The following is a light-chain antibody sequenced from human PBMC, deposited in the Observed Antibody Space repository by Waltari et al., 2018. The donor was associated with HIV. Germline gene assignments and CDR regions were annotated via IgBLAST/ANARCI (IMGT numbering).Light chain of an antibody. CDR3: QQYNNWPPWT. J-gene: IGKJ1*01. CDR1: QSVSSN. Sequence: EIVMTQSPATLSVSPGERATLSCRASQSVSSNLAWYQQKPGQAPRLLIYGSSTRATGVPARFSGSGSGTEFALTISSLQSGDFAVYFCQQYNNWPPWTFGQGTKVEIK. CDR2: GSS. V-gene: IGKV3-15*01.